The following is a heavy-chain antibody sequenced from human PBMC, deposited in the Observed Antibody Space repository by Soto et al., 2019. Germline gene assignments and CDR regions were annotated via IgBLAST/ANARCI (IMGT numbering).Heavy chain of an antibody. Sequence: QLQLQESGPGLVKPSETLSLTCTVSNGSISSSNYYWAWIRQPPGKGLEWIGSIYYSGTTYYKPSLKGRLPVSVDPSTNQFSLRLTSVPAADTAVYYCARRDFYGGNFDLWGRGTLVTVSS. CDR3: ARRDFYGGNFDL. CDR1: NGSISSSNYY. CDR2: IYYSGTT. J-gene: IGHJ2*01. V-gene: IGHV4-39*01. D-gene: IGHD3-16*01.